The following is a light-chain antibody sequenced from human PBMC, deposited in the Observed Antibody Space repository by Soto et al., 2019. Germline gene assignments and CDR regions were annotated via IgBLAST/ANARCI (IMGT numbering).Light chain of an antibody. CDR2: KAS. Sequence: DILMTQSPSTLSASIGDRVTITCRASQSVDNWLAWYQQKPGKAPKLLIYKASNLENGVPSRFSGSRSGTEFTLTISSLQPDDLGTYYCQHYDHYPITFGQATRLEIK. V-gene: IGKV1-5*03. J-gene: IGKJ5*01. CDR3: QHYDHYPIT. CDR1: QSVDNW.